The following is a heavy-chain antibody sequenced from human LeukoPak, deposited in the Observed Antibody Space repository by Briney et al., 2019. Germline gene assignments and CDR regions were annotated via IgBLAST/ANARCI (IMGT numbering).Heavy chain of an antibody. J-gene: IGHJ4*02. CDR1: GGSFSGYY. CDR2: INHSGST. D-gene: IGHD5-24*01. CDR3: AKGGLATMRFDY. Sequence: SETLSLTCAVYGGSFSGYYWSWIRQPPGKGLEWIGEINHSGSTNYNPSLKSRVTISVDTSKNQFSLKLSSVTAADTAVYYCAKGGLATMRFDYWGQGTLVTVSS. V-gene: IGHV4-34*01.